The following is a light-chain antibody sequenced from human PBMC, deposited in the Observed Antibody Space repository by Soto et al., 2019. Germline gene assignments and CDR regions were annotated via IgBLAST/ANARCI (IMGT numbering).Light chain of an antibody. CDR1: QSISSY. CDR2: AAS. V-gene: IGKV1-39*01. Sequence: DIQMTQSPSSLSASVGDRVTITCRAGQSISSYLNWYQQKPGKATKLLIYAASSLQSGVPSRFSGSGSGTDFTLTISSLQPEDFATYYCQHYNSYSEAFGQGTKVELK. CDR3: QHYNSYSEA. J-gene: IGKJ1*01.